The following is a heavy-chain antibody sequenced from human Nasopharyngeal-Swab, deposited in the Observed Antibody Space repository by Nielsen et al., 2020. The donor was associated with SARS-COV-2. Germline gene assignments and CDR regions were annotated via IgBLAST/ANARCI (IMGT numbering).Heavy chain of an antibody. Sequence: SGPTLAQLTQTLTLTCTFSGFPLRTSGVGVGWIRQPPGKALEWLALIYWDDDKRYSPSLKSRLTITKDTSKNQVVLTMTNMDPVDTATYYCAHIVSRGWYGEDFDYWGQGTLVTVSS. V-gene: IGHV2-5*02. CDR2: IYWDDDK. D-gene: IGHD6-19*01. CDR1: GFPLRTSGVG. CDR3: AHIVSRGWYGEDFDY. J-gene: IGHJ4*02.